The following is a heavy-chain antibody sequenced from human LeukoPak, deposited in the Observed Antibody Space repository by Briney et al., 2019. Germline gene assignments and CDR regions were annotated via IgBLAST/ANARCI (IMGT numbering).Heavy chain of an antibody. CDR1: GLTFSIHW. J-gene: IGHJ4*02. D-gene: IGHD3-22*01. V-gene: IGHV3-7*03. CDR2: INQDGSDK. CDR3: ARGPGDSSGYYYEPLDY. Sequence: PGGSLRLSCAASGLTFSIHWMNWVRQAPGKGLECVANINQDGSDKYYVDSVKGRFTISRDNTKNSLYLQMNSLRAEDMALYYCARGPGDSSGYYYEPLDYWGQGTLVTVSS.